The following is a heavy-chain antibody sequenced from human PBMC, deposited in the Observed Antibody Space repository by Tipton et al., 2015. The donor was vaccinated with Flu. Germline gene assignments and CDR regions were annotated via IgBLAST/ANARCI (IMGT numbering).Heavy chain of an antibody. Sequence: GSLRLSCAASGFTFDDYGMSWVRQVPGKGLEWVSGISWNGGRTGYADSVKGRFTISRDNAKNYLYLQMISLRSEDTALYYCARVLTNWNDGQGACYFDYWGQGTLFTVSS. CDR2: ISWNGGRT. CDR3: ARVLTNWNDGQGACYFDY. CDR1: GFTFDDYG. V-gene: IGHV3-20*04. J-gene: IGHJ4*02. D-gene: IGHD1-20*01.